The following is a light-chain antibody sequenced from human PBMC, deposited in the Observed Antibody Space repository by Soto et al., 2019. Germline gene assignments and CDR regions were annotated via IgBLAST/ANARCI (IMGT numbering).Light chain of an antibody. CDR3: QQPHYLCT. CDR2: EAS. V-gene: IGKV1-5*03. J-gene: IGKJ1*01. CDR1: QSIRSA. Sequence: DTQMTQSPSTLSASVGDRVTITCRASQSIRSALAWYQQKPGKAPKLLIFEASSLQSGVPSRFSGSGSETEFTLTIISLQPDNFATYYWQQPHYLCTFGQGTKV.